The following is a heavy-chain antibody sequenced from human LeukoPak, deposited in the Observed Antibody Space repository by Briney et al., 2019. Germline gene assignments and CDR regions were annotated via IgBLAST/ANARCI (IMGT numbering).Heavy chain of an antibody. CDR2: ISYDGSNK. Sequence: GGSLRLSCAASGFTFSSYAMHWVRQAPGKGLEWVAVISYDGSNKYYADSVKGRFTISRDNSKNTLYLQMNSLRAEDTAVYYCARGSNPIYYYYGMDVWGQGTTVTVSS. CDR1: GFTFSSYA. D-gene: IGHD4-11*01. V-gene: IGHV3-30-3*01. CDR3: ARGSNPIYYYYGMDV. J-gene: IGHJ6*02.